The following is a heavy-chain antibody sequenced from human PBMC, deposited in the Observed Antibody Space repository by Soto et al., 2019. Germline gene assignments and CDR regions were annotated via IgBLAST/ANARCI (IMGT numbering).Heavy chain of an antibody. Sequence: PXXTLSLTFTVSAGSISSYYWSWIPQPPGKGLEWIGYIYYSGSTNYNPSLKSRVTISVDTSKNQFSLKLSSVTAADTAVYYCARVDGTTIPQFDYWGQGTLVTVSS. V-gene: IGHV4-59*01. CDR1: AGSISSYY. CDR2: IYYSGST. CDR3: ARVDGTTIPQFDY. D-gene: IGHD1-7*01. J-gene: IGHJ4*02.